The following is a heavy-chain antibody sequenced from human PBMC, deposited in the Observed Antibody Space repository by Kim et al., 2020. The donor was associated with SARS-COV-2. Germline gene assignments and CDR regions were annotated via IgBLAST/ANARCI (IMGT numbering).Heavy chain of an antibody. CDR1: GGSFSGYY. J-gene: IGHJ4*02. CDR3: AREPTY. V-gene: IGHV4-34*01. CDR2: ITHSGST. Sequence: SETLSLTCAVYGGSFSGYYWSWIRQPPGKGLEWIGEITHSGSTNYNPSLKSRVTISVDTSKNQFSLKVSSVTAADTAVYYCAREPTYWGQGTPVTVSS.